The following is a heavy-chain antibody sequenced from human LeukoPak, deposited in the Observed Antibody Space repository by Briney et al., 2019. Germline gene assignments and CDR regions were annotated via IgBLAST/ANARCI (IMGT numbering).Heavy chain of an antibody. V-gene: IGHV3-9*01. Sequence: GGSLRLSCAASGFTFDDYAMHWVRQAPGKGPEWVSGISWNSGSIGYADSVKGRFTISRDNAKNSLYLQMNSLRAEDTALYYCAKAFTGYNWNADAFDIWGQGTMVTVSS. CDR3: AKAFTGYNWNADAFDI. J-gene: IGHJ3*02. D-gene: IGHD1-1*01. CDR1: GFTFDDYA. CDR2: ISWNSGSI.